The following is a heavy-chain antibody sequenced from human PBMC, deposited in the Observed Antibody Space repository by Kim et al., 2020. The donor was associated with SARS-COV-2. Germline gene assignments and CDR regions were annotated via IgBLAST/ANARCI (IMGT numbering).Heavy chain of an antibody. CDR1: GYRFSSYA. Sequence: ASVKVSCKASGYRFSSYAMNWVRQAPGQGLEWMGWINTNTGKPTYARAFTGRLVFSLDTSFSTAYVEITGLKAEDSAVYYCARDRGCSGDCFGFDIWGQGTMVSVSS. CDR2: INTNTGKP. J-gene: IGHJ3*02. V-gene: IGHV7-4-1*02. CDR3: ARDRGCSGDCFGFDI. D-gene: IGHD2-21*02.